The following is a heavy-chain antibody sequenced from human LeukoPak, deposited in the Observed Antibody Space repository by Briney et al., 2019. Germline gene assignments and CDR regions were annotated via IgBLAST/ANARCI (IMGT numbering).Heavy chain of an antibody. J-gene: IGHJ5*02. D-gene: IGHD2-2*01. V-gene: IGHV3-7*03. Sequence: GGSLRLSCEASGVTFSSYWMGWVRQAPGKGLEWVANINPDGSDTYYVDSVKGRFTISRDNSKNTVYLQMNTLRPEDTAVYFCARLRTQVGSTSQEGWFDPWGQGTLVTVSS. CDR1: GVTFSSYW. CDR2: INPDGSDT. CDR3: ARLRTQVGSTSQEGWFDP.